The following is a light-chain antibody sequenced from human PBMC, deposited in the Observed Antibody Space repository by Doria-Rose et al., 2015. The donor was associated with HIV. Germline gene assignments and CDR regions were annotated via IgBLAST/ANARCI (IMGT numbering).Light chain of an antibody. V-gene: IGKV3-20*01. CDR2: DGS. CDR3: HQYGTSWT. J-gene: IGKJ1*01. CDR1: QSFSITY. Sequence: EIAMTQSPGTLSVSPGERDTLSCRASQSFSITYLAWYQRKPGQAPSLLIYDGSTRATGIPDRFSASGSGTDFTLTINRLEPEDFALYYCHQYGTSWTFGQGTKVEI.